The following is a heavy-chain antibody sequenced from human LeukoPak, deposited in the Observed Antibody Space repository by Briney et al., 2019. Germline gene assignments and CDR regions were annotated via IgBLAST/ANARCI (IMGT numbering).Heavy chain of an antibody. CDR3: ARDEIGAIQELGVY. D-gene: IGHD2-2*02. J-gene: IGHJ4*02. Sequence: GGSLRLSCAASGFTVSSNYMSWVRQAPGKGLEWVSVIYSGGSTYYADSVKGRFTISRDNSKNTLYLQMNSLRAEDTAVYYCARDEIGAIQELGVYWGQGTLVTVSS. V-gene: IGHV3-66*01. CDR2: IYSGGST. CDR1: GFTVSSNY.